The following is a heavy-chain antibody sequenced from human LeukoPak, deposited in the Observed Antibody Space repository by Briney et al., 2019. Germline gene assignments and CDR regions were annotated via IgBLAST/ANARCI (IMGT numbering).Heavy chain of an antibody. D-gene: IGHD3-3*01. Sequence: SETLPLTCTVSGGSISSSSYYWGWIRQPPGKGLEWIGSIYYSGSTYYNPSLKSRVTISVDTSKNQFSLKLSSVTAADTAVYYCAFSYYDFWSGYFSGPYYYYMDVWGKGTTVTVSS. CDR1: GGSISSSSYY. V-gene: IGHV4-39*01. CDR2: IYYSGST. J-gene: IGHJ6*03. CDR3: AFSYYDFWSGYFSGPYYYYMDV.